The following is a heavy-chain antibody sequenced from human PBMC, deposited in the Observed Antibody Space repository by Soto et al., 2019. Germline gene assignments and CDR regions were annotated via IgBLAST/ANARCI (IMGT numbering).Heavy chain of an antibody. CDR3: ARWGSYLSYGDYVSEASHDDY. Sequence: GGSLRLSCAASGFTFSSYAMSWVRQAPGKGLEWVSAISGSGGSTYYADSVKGRFTISRDNSKNTLYLQMNSLRAEDTAVYYCARWGSYLSYGDYVSEASHDDYWGQGTLVTVSS. D-gene: IGHD4-17*01. CDR1: GFTFSSYA. V-gene: IGHV3-23*01. J-gene: IGHJ4*02. CDR2: ISGSGGST.